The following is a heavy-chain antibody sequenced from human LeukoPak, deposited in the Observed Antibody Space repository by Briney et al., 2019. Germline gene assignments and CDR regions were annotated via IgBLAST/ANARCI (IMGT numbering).Heavy chain of an antibody. V-gene: IGHV4-34*01. J-gene: IGHJ4*02. CDR1: GGSCDDYY. Sequence: SETLSLTCAVYGGSCDDYYCSWLRQPPGKGLEWIGEIHPSGIFYYNSSLLSRVTISIDTSKSQFSLRLTSVTAADTAFYYCARGRDRPKAGDHWGQGSLVTVSS. CDR3: ARGRDRPKAGDH. D-gene: IGHD5-24*01. CDR2: IHPSGIF.